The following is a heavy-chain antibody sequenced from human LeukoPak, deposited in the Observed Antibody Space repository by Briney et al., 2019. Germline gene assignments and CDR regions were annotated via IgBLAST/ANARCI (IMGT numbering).Heavy chain of an antibody. J-gene: IGHJ6*02. CDR3: ARDPLYYYGSGSYPPKTTPPGGNYYYSYSMDV. D-gene: IGHD3-10*01. CDR2: INSDGSTT. Sequence: GGSLRLSCAASGFTFSSDWMHWVRQAPGKGLVWVSRINSDGSTTSYADSVKGRFTISRDNAKNTLYLQMNSLRAEDTAVYYCARDPLYYYGSGSYPPKTTPPGGNYYYSYSMDVWGQGTTVTVSS. CDR1: GFTFSSDW. V-gene: IGHV3-74*01.